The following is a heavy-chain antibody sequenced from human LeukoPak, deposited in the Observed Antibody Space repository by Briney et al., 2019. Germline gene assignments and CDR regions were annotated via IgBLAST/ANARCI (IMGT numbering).Heavy chain of an antibody. J-gene: IGHJ3*02. CDR2: ISYDGSNK. V-gene: IGHV3-30*19. Sequence: GGSLRLSCAASGFTFSSYGMHWVRQAPGKGLEWVAVISYDGSNKYYADSVKGRFTISRDNSKNTLYLQMNSLRAEDTAVYYCARDGPDYYGSGYDAFDIWGQGTMVTVSS. CDR1: GFTFSSYG. CDR3: ARDGPDYYGSGYDAFDI. D-gene: IGHD3-10*01.